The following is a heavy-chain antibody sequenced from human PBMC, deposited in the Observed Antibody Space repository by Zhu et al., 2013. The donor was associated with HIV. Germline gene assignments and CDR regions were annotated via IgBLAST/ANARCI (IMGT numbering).Heavy chain of an antibody. CDR2: INPKNGDT. J-gene: IGHJ6*03. Sequence: QSGREVKRPGASVTVSCRPSGYRFTAYYIHWVRQAPGKGIEWMGWINPKNGDTKLAQTFRDRISVTRDTSINTVYMELRSLTSDDTAVYYCARDPSTRYYTDIWGKGTTVIVSS. V-gene: IGHV1-2*02. CDR1: GYRFTAYY. CDR3: ARDPSTRYYTDI.